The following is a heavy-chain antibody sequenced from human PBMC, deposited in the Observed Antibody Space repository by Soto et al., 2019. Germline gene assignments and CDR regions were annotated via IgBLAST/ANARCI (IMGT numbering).Heavy chain of an antibody. CDR3: AREEGYYYDCGGDYPKYYFDF. Sequence: ASVKVSCKASGYTFTSYYMHWVRQAPGQGLEWMGIINPSGGSTSYAQKFQGRVTMTRDTSTSTVYMELSSLRSEDTAVYYCAREEGYYYDCGGDYPKYYFDFWGQGTSVTGSS. J-gene: IGHJ4*02. V-gene: IGHV1-46*01. CDR1: GYTFTSYY. D-gene: IGHD3-22*01. CDR2: INPSGGST.